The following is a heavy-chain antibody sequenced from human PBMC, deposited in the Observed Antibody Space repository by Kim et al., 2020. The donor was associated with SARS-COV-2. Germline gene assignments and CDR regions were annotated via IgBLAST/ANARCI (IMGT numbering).Heavy chain of an antibody. CDR2: INAGNGNT. CDR1: GYTFTSYA. J-gene: IGHJ4*02. D-gene: IGHD1-26*01. CDR3: ARDDKWELLFDY. V-gene: IGHV1-3*01. Sequence: ASVKVSCKASGYTFTSYAMHWVRQAPGQRLEWMGWINAGNGNTKYSQKFQGRVTITRDTSASTAYMELSSLRSEDTAVYYCARDDKWELLFDYWGQGTLVTVSS.